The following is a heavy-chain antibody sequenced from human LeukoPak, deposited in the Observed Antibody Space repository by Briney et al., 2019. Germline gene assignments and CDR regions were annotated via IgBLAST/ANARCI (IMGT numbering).Heavy chain of an antibody. J-gene: IGHJ5*02. V-gene: IGHV1-18*04. CDR1: GYTFTNYG. CDR3: ARDLPLIVVVPAATKRTWFDP. CDR2: ISAYNGNT. Sequence: GASVKVSCKASGYTFTNYGISWVRQAPGHGLEWMGWISAYNGNTNYAQKLQGRVTMTTDTSTSTAYMELRSLRPDDTAVYYCARDLPLIVVVPAATKRTWFDPWGQGTLVTVSS. D-gene: IGHD2-2*01.